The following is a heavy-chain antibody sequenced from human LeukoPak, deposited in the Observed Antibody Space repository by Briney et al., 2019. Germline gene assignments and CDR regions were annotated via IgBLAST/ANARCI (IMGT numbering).Heavy chain of an antibody. D-gene: IGHD1-26*01. CDR3: AKEGAGLKT. V-gene: IGHV6-1*01. CDR2: TYYWSKLYN. Sequence: QTLALPQAFSGDSVSSTNAAWNWITQSPSRVLEWLGRTYYWSKLYNDDSVSVKSRITINPDTSQNQFYLPLNSLPPDDTVVYYCAKEGAGLKTWGQGNLVTVST. CDR1: GDSVSSTNAA. J-gene: IGHJ5*02.